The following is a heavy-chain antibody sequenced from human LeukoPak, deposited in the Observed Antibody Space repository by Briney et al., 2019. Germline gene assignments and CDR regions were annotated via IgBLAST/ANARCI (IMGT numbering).Heavy chain of an antibody. CDR3: ARDMGPSRDGYRGFDY. D-gene: IGHD5-24*01. CDR1: GGSISSGGHY. V-gene: IGHV4-30-2*01. Sequence: NPSQTLSLTCTVSGGSISSGGHYWSWIRQPPGKGLEWIGYIYHRGSTYYNPSLKSRVTISVDRSKNQFSLKLSSVTAADTAVYYCARDMGPSRDGYRGFDYWGQGTLVTVSS. J-gene: IGHJ4*02. CDR2: IYHRGST.